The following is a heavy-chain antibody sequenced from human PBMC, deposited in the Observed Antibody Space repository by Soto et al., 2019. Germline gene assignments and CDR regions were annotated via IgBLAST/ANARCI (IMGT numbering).Heavy chain of an antibody. CDR3: ARGRGWGSYTVPDY. Sequence: QVQLVQSGAEVKKPGASVKVSCKASGYTFTSYGVSWVRQAPGQGLEWMGWISPYNTNTTFAQNFQGRVTLTTDTSSSTAYMGRGSLRSDDTAVYYWARGRGWGSYTVPDYWGQGTLVTVSS. V-gene: IGHV1-18*01. J-gene: IGHJ4*02. CDR1: GYTFTSYG. D-gene: IGHD3-16*01. CDR2: ISPYNTNT.